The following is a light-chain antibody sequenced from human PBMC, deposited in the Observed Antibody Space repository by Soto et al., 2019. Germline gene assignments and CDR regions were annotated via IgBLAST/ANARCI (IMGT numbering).Light chain of an antibody. Sequence: QSALTQPRSVSGSPGQSVTISCTGTSSDVGGYNYVSWYQQHPDKAPKLMIYDVSKRPSGVPDRFSGSKSGNTASLTISGLQAEDEADYYCCSYAGSYHVFGTGTKLTVL. CDR2: DVS. CDR1: SSDVGGYNY. V-gene: IGLV2-11*01. J-gene: IGLJ1*01. CDR3: CSYAGSYHV.